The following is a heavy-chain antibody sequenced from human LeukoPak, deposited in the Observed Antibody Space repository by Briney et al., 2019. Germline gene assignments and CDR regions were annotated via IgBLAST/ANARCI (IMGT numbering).Heavy chain of an antibody. J-gene: IGHJ4*02. CDR2: IYYSGST. Sequence: SETLSLTCNGSGGSITSYYWSWLRQPPGKGLEWIGFIYYSGSTHYKSSLHSRVTISVDTYRNQFCLRLSSVTAADTAVYYWARHSGSSPHYFDFWGQGTLVTVSS. CDR3: ARHSGSSPHYFDF. CDR1: GGSITSYY. D-gene: IGHD1-26*01. V-gene: IGHV4-59*08.